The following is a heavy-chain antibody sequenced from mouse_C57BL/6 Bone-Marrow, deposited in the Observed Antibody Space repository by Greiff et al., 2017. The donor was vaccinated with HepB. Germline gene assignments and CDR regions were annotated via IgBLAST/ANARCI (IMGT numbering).Heavy chain of an antibody. CDR2: ISYSGST. V-gene: IGHV3-8*01. CDR1: GYSITSDY. CDR3: ARYYGSPYYVDY. Sequence: EVKLMESGPGLAKPSQTLSLTCSVPGYSITSDYWNWIRKFPGNKLEYMGYISYSGSTYYNPSLKSRISITRDTSKNQYYLQLNSVTTEDTATYYGARYYGSPYYVDYWGQGTTLTVSS. J-gene: IGHJ2*01. D-gene: IGHD1-1*01.